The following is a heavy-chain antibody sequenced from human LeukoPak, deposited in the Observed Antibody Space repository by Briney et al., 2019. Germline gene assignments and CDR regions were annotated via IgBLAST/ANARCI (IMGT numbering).Heavy chain of an antibody. J-gene: IGHJ4*02. V-gene: IGHV4-59*01. Sequence: SENLSLTCTVSAGSISIYYWNWIRQPPGQGLEWIGSIYYSGSANYSPSLKSRVTISVDTSKNQVSLSLSSVTAADTAVYYCARKSSSSWFFDYWGQGTLVTVSS. CDR2: IYYSGSA. D-gene: IGHD6-13*01. CDR3: ARKSSSSWFFDY. CDR1: AGSISIYY.